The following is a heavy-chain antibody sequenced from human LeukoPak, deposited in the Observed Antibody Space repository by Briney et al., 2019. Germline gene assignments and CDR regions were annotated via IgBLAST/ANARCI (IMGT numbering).Heavy chain of an antibody. Sequence: GGSLRLSCAASGFTFNSYGMHWVRQAPGKGLEWVAVISYDGSNKYYADSVKGRITISRDNSKNTLYLQMNSLRAEDTAVYYCAREGYSSGWQKTYYFDYWGQGTLVTVSS. J-gene: IGHJ4*02. CDR2: ISYDGSNK. D-gene: IGHD6-19*01. CDR3: AREGYSSGWQKTYYFDY. CDR1: GFTFNSYG. V-gene: IGHV3-30*03.